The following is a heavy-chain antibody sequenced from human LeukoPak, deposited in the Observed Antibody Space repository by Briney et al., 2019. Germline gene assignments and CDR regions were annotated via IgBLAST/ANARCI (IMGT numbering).Heavy chain of an antibody. CDR3: ATTLSSSWYYNWFDP. CDR2: IYHSGGT. CDR1: GYSISSGYY. J-gene: IGHJ5*02. V-gene: IGHV4-38-2*02. Sequence: SETLSLTCTVSGYSISSGYYWGWIRQPPGKGLEWIGSIYHSGGTYYNPSLKSRVTISVDTSKNQFSLKLSSVTAADTAVYYCATTLSSSWYYNWFDPWGQGTLVTVSS. D-gene: IGHD6-13*01.